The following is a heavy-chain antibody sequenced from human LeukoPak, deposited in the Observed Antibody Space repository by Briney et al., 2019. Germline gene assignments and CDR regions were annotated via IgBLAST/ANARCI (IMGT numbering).Heavy chain of an antibody. CDR1: GYTFTSYG. D-gene: IGHD3-22*01. V-gene: IGHV1-18*01. CDR3: ARAEDSSGYVGFDY. CDR2: ISAYNGNT. Sequence: SVQVSCKASGYTFTSYGISWVRQAPGQGLEWMGWISAYNGNTNYAQKLQGRVTMTTDTSTSTAYMELRSLRSDDTAVYYCARAEDSSGYVGFDYWGQGTLVTVSS. J-gene: IGHJ4*02.